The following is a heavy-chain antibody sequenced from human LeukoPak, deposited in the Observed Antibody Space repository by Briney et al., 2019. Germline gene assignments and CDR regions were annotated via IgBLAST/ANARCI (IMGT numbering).Heavy chain of an antibody. CDR3: ARDSRDDYGGNVYFDY. Sequence: SETLSLTCTVSGGSISSGSYYWSWIRQPAGKGLEWIGRIYTSGSTNYNPSLKSRVTISVDTSKNQFSLKLSSVTAADTAVYYCARDSRDDYGGNVYFDYWGQGTLVTVSS. D-gene: IGHD4-23*01. J-gene: IGHJ4*02. CDR2: IYTSGST. V-gene: IGHV4-61*02. CDR1: GGSISSGSYY.